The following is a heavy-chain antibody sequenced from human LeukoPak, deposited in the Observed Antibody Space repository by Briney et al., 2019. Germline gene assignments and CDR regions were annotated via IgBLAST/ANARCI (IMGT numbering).Heavy chain of an antibody. V-gene: IGHV4-59*01. D-gene: IGHD3-16*01. J-gene: IGHJ4*02. CDR3: ARAVITFGAAVAKGFDC. CDR2: IYYSGST. Sequence: TSETLSLTCTVSGGSFSTYYWSWIRQPPGKGLEWIGYIYYSGSTDYNPSLKSRVTMSLDTSKNQLSLNLNSVTAADTAVYYCARAVITFGAAVAKGFDCWGQGTLVTVSS. CDR1: GGSFSTYY.